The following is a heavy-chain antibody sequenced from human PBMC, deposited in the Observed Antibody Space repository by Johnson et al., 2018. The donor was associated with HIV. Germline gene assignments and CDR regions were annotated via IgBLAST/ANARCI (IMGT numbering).Heavy chain of an antibody. J-gene: IGHJ3*02. D-gene: IGHD6-19*01. CDR1: GFTFSSYG. CDR3: AKVNRMEQWLAGGGAFDI. Sequence: QVQLVESGGGVVQPGRSLRLSCAASGFTFSSYGMHWVRQAPGKGLEWVAVIWYDGSNKYYADSVKGRFTISRDNSKNTLYLQMNSLRAEDTAVYYCAKVNRMEQWLAGGGAFDIWSQGTMVTVSS. V-gene: IGHV3-33*06. CDR2: IWYDGSNK.